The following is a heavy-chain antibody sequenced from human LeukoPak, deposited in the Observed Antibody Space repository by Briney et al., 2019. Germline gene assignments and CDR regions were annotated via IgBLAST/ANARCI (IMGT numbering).Heavy chain of an antibody. CDR3: ARAMTTVTTLAY. D-gene: IGHD4-17*01. CDR2: IYYSGTT. J-gene: IGHJ4*02. CDR1: GGSISSSSYY. V-gene: IGHV4-39*07. Sequence: PSETLSLTCTVSGGSISSSSYYWGWIRQPPGKGLEWIGSIYYSGTTYYNPSLKSRVTISVDKSKNQFSLKLSSVTAADTAVYYCARAMTTVTTLAYWGQGTLVTVSS.